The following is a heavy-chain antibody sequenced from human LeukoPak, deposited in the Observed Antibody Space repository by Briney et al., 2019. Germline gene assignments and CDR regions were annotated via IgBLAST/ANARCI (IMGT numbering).Heavy chain of an antibody. CDR2: IIPIFGTA. D-gene: IGHD2-2*01. CDR3: ARTGYCSSTSCYFHYYMDV. Sequence: GASVKVSCKASGGTFSSYAISWVRQAPGQGLEWMGGIIPIFGTANYAQKFQGRVTITADESTSTAYMELSSLRSEDTAVYYCARTGYCSSTSCYFHYYMDVWGKGTPVTVSS. V-gene: IGHV1-69*13. CDR1: GGTFSSYA. J-gene: IGHJ6*03.